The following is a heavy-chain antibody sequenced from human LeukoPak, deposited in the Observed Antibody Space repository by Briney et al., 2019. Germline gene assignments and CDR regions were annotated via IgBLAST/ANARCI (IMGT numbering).Heavy chain of an antibody. V-gene: IGHV4-59*01. D-gene: IGHD5-24*01. Sequence: SETLSPTCTVSGGSISSYYWSWIRQPPGKGLEWIGYIYYSGSTNYNPSLKSRVTISVDTSKNQFSLKLSSVTAADTAVYYCARERDGYNHMMDAFDIWGQGTMVTVSS. CDR2: IYYSGST. CDR1: GGSISSYY. CDR3: ARERDGYNHMMDAFDI. J-gene: IGHJ3*02.